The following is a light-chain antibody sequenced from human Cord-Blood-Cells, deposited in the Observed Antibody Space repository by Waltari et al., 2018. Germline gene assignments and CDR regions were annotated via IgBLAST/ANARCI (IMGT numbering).Light chain of an antibody. CDR2: GAS. J-gene: IGKJ4*01. Sequence: IVFTQSPGTLSLSPGERATLSCRASQSVSSGYLAWYQQKPGQAPRLLIYGASSRATGIPDRFSGSGSGTDFTLTISRLEPEDFAVYYCQQYGSSPLTFGGGTKVEIK. CDR3: QQYGSSPLT. V-gene: IGKV3-20*01. CDR1: QSVSSGY.